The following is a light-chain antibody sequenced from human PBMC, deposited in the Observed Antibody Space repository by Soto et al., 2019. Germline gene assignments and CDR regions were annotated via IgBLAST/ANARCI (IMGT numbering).Light chain of an antibody. CDR1: SSNIGSNT. Sequence: VLTQAPSASGTPGQRVTISCSGSSSNIGSNTVSWYQQVPGTAPKLLIYSNDQRPSGVPDRFSGSKSGTSASLAIGGLQSEDEADYYCAAWDGSLNGWVFGGGTKVTVL. V-gene: IGLV1-44*01. J-gene: IGLJ2*01. CDR2: SND. CDR3: AAWDGSLNGWV.